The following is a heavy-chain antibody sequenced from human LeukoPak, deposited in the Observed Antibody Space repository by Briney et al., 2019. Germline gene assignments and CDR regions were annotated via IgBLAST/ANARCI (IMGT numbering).Heavy chain of an antibody. J-gene: IGHJ3*02. D-gene: IGHD5-18*01. CDR2: IVVGSGNT. CDR1: RFTFISSG. V-gene: IGHV1-58*02. Sequence: ASVKVSCKASRFTFISSGMQWVRQARGQRLEWIGWIVVGSGNTNYAQKFQERVTITRDMSTSTAYMELSSLGSEDTAVYYCAAPRRGPHTLMDPRDAFDIWGQGTMVTVSS. CDR3: AAPRRGPHTLMDPRDAFDI.